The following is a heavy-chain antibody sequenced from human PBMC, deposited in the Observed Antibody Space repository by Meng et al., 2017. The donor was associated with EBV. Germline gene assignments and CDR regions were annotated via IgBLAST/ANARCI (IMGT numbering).Heavy chain of an antibody. CDR2: IIHIFGTA. D-gene: IGHD6-13*01. J-gene: IGHJ4*02. Sequence: GLLVEEGAGVKNPGSPVKVCCKASGGTFSSYAIRWERQAPRQGVEWMGRIIHIFGTANYAQKFQGRVTITADQSTSTAYMELRSLKSEDTAVYYCARAEIAAAGRLDYWGQGTLVTVSS. CDR3: ARAEIAAAGRLDY. V-gene: IGHV1-69*18. CDR1: GGTFSSYA.